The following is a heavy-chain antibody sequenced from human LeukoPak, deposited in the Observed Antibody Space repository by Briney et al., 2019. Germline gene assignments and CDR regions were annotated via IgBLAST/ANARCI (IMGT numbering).Heavy chain of an antibody. J-gene: IGHJ4*02. Sequence: SVKVSCKASGGTFSSSAISWVRQAPGQGLEWMGRIIPILGIANYAQKFQGRVTITADKSTSTAHMELSSLRSEDTAVYYCARCDYYDSSGSNTYYFDYWGQGTLVTVSS. CDR2: IIPILGIA. V-gene: IGHV1-69*04. CDR3: ARCDYYDSSGSNTYYFDY. CDR1: GGTFSSSA. D-gene: IGHD3-22*01.